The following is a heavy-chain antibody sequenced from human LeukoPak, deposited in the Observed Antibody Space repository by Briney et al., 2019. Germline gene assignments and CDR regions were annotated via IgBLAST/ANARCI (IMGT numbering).Heavy chain of an antibody. CDR1: GFTFSSYA. CDR2: IYSGGST. Sequence: GGSLRLSCAASGFTFSSYAMSWVRQAPGKGLEWVSVIYSGGSTYYADSVKGRFTISRDNSKSTLYLQMNSLRAEDTAVYYCARGSDGYYYDSSGYYFDYWGQGTLVTVSS. D-gene: IGHD3-22*01. CDR3: ARGSDGYYYDSSGYYFDY. J-gene: IGHJ4*02. V-gene: IGHV3-53*01.